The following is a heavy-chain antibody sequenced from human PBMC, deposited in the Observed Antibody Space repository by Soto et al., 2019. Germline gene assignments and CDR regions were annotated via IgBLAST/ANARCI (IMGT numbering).Heavy chain of an antibody. D-gene: IGHD3-3*01. CDR3: ARGTPAKNYDFWSGYYPTYYYYYYMGV. V-gene: IGHV3-11*01. J-gene: IGHJ6*03. Sequence: GGSLRLSCAASGFTFSDYYMSWIRQAPGKGLEWVSYISSSGSTIYYADSVKGRFTISRDNAKNSLYLQMNSLRAEDTAVYYCARGTPAKNYDFWSGYYPTYYYYYYMGVWGKGTTVTVSS. CDR1: GFTFSDYY. CDR2: ISSSGSTI.